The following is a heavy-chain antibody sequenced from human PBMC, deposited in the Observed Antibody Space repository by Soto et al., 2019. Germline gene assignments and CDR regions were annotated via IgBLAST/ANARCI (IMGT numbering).Heavy chain of an antibody. V-gene: IGHV3-33*01. CDR2: IWYDGSNQ. CDR3: ASSIN. CDR1: GFPSSSYG. Sequence: PGGSLRLSCTASGFPSSSYGMHWVRQAPGKGLEWVAVIWYDGSNQDYADSVKGRFTISRDNSRNTLYLQMNSLRADDTAVYYCASSINWGQGTLVTVSS. J-gene: IGHJ1*01.